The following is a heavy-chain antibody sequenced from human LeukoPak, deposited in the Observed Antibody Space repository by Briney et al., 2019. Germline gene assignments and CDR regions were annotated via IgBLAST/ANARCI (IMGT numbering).Heavy chain of an antibody. D-gene: IGHD4-23*01. Sequence: GESLKISCKGSGYSFTSYWIGWGRQMPGKGLEGMGIIYPGDSDTRYSPSFQGQVTVSADKSISTAYLQWSSLKASDTAMYYCARQQYPDVVSWGQGTLVTVSS. CDR2: IYPGDSDT. J-gene: IGHJ4*02. V-gene: IGHV5-51*01. CDR3: ARQQYPDVVS. CDR1: GYSFTSYW.